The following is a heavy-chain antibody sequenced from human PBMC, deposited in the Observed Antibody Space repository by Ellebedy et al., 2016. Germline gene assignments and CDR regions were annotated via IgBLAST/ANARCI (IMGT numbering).Heavy chain of an antibody. CDR1: GFTFSRDW. J-gene: IGHJ2*01. CDR3: ARDRRYFDL. CDR2: IKEDGRQT. V-gene: IGHV3-7*03. Sequence: GGSLRLSCAASGFTFSRDWMTWVRQAPGKGLEWVGNIKEDGRQTYYVDSLKGRFTISRDNARNSLFLQMNSLRVEDTAVYYCARDRRYFDLWGRGTLVTVSS.